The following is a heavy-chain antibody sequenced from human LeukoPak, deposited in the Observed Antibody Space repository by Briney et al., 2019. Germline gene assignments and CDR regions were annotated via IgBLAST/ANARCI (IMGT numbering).Heavy chain of an antibody. V-gene: IGHV3-11*01. CDR2: ISSSGSTI. Sequence: GGSLRLSCAASGFTFSDYYMSWIRQAPGKGLEGVSYISSSGSTIYYADSVKGRFTISRDNAKNSLYLQMNSLRAEDTAVYYCARDPLGAAMVYYYGMDVWGQGTTVTVSS. J-gene: IGHJ6*02. CDR1: GFTFSDYY. CDR3: ARDPLGAAMVYYYGMDV. D-gene: IGHD5-18*01.